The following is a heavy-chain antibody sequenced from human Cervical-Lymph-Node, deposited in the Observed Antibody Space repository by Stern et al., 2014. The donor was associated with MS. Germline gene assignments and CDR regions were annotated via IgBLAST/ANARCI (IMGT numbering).Heavy chain of an antibody. CDR2: ISYDGRDK. CDR3: AKGGSGSYLD. V-gene: IGHV3-30*04. CDR1: GFVFRRYA. D-gene: IGHD1-26*01. J-gene: IGHJ4*02. Sequence: VQLVESGGGVVQPGRSLRLSCAASGFVFRRYALQWVRQAPGTGLEWVALISYDGRDKYYTDSVKGRFTVARDNSNNTVDLEMNSLRLEDTAVYYCAKGGSGSYLDWGQGSLVTVSS.